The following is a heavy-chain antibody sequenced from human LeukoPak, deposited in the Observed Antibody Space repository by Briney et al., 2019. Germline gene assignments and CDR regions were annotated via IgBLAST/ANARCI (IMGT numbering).Heavy chain of an antibody. CDR3: ARVLDRVRHD. CDR2: MNPNSGNT. CDR1: GGTFSSYA. J-gene: IGHJ4*02. V-gene: IGHV1-8*02. D-gene: IGHD1-1*01. Sequence: ASVKVSCKASGGTFSSYAISWVRQATGQGLEWMGWMNPNSGNTGYAQKFQGRVTMTRNTSISTAYMELSSLRSEDTAVYYCARVLDRVRHDWGQGTLVTVPS.